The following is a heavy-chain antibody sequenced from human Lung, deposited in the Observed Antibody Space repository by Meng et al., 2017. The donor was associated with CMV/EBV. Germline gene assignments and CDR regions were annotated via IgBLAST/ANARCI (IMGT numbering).Heavy chain of an antibody. CDR1: YTFSSYG. CDR2: MNPTSGNT. V-gene: IGHV1-8*03. J-gene: IGHJ5*02. Sequence: YTFSSYGINWVRQATGQGPEWLGWMNPTSGNTGSAQKFLGRITITWDTSITTAYMELSRLRSEDTAVYYCARSRPFHSTKWSSWLDPWGQGTLVTVSS. D-gene: IGHD2-15*01. CDR3: ARSRPFHSTKWSSWLDP.